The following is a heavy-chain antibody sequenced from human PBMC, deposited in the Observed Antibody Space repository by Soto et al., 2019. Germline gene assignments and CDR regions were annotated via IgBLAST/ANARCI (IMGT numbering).Heavy chain of an antibody. V-gene: IGHV4-4*02. Sequence: QVQLQESGPGLVKPSGTLSLTCAVSGGSISSSNWWSWVRQPPGKGLEWIGEIYHSGSTNYNPSLKSRVTISVDKSYNQFSLTLSSVTAADTAVYYCARVSGSYYYGMDVWGQGTTVTVSS. CDR3: ARVSGSYYYGMDV. CDR2: IYHSGST. D-gene: IGHD3-10*01. CDR1: GGSISSSNW. J-gene: IGHJ6*02.